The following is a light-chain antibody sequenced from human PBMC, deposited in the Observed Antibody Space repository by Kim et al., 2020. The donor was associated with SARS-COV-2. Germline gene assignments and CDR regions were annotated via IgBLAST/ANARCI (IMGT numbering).Light chain of an antibody. Sequence: LSLSPGERATLACRASQSVSSSYLAWYQQKPGQAPKLLIYGASSRATGIPDRFSGSGSGTDFTLTISRLEPEDFAVYYCQQSGTFGPGTKVDIK. CDR3: QQSGT. CDR1: QSVSSSY. J-gene: IGKJ3*01. V-gene: IGKV3-20*01. CDR2: GAS.